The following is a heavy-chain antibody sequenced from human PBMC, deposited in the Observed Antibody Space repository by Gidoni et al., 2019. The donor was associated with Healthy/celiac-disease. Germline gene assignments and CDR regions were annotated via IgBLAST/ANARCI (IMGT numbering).Heavy chain of an antibody. V-gene: IGHV4-30-4*01. Sequence: QVQLQESGPGLVKPSQTLSLTCTVSGGSISSGSYYWSWIRQPPGKGLEWIGYIYYSGSTYYNPSLKSRVTISVDTSKNQFSLKLSSVTAADTAVYYCARETIETAAANPGYFDYYGMDVWGQGTTVTVSS. CDR1: GGSISSGSYY. CDR2: IYYSGST. D-gene: IGHD2-15*01. CDR3: ARETIETAAANPGYFDYYGMDV. J-gene: IGHJ6*02.